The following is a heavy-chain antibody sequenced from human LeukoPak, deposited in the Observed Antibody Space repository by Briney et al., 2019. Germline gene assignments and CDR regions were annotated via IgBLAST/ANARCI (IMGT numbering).Heavy chain of an antibody. Sequence: PGGSLRLSCVVSGISFSDYYMNWSRLAPGKGLEWILYISASSSSTYYADSVKGRFTISRDNAKNTLYLQMNSLGVEDTAVYYCAAGTAADFWGEGFLATVSS. CDR3: AAGTAADF. CDR2: ISASSSST. V-gene: IGHV3-11*03. CDR1: GISFSDYY. D-gene: IGHD6-13*01. J-gene: IGHJ4*02.